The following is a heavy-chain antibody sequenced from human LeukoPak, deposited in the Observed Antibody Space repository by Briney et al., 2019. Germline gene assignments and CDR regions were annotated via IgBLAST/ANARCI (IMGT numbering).Heavy chain of an antibody. D-gene: IGHD6-19*01. CDR2: INPSGGTT. V-gene: IGHV1-46*01. CDR1: GYTFTGYY. Sequence: ASVKVSCKASGYTFTGYYLHWVRQAPGQGLEWMGVINPSGGTTNYAQKFQGRITMTRDTSTSTVYMELSSLRSEDTAVYYCARFAVHRRLAVNGQFGLDYWGQGTLVTVSS. J-gene: IGHJ4*02. CDR3: ARFAVHRRLAVNGQFGLDY.